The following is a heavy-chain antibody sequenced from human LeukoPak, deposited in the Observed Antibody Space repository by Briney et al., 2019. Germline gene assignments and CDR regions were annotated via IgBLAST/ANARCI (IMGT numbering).Heavy chain of an antibody. CDR3: ARGRPHGNDY. CDR2: IASDGSST. D-gene: IGHD4-23*01. J-gene: IGHJ4*02. CDR1: GFTFSSYW. V-gene: IGHV3-74*01. Sequence: HAGGSLRLSCAASGFTFSSYWMNWVRQAPGKGLVWVSCIASDGSSTTYADSVKGRFSISRDNAKNTLYLQMNSLRVEDTAVYYCARGRPHGNDYWGQGTLVTVSS.